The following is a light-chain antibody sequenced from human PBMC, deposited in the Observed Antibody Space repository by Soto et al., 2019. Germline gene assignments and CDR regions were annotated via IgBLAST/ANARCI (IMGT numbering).Light chain of an antibody. CDR2: DAS. CDR3: HQYRSSPYT. Sequence: ENVLTQSPGTLSLSPGDRATLSCRASQSVSSNSLAWYQQKPGQAPRLLIYDASSRATGIPDRFSGSGSGTAFTLTISRLEPEDFAMYYCHQYRSSPYTFGQGTKLEIK. J-gene: IGKJ2*01. V-gene: IGKV3-20*01. CDR1: QSVSSNS.